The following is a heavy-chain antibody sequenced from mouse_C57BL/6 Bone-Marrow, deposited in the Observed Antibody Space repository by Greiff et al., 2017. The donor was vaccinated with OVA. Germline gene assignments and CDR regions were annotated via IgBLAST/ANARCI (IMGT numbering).Heavy chain of an antibody. CDR3: ARDYYGSSLYYYAMDY. CDR1: GYTFTDYY. Sequence: VQLQQSGPELVKPGASVKISCKASGYTFTDYYMNWVKQSHGKSLEWIGDINPNNGGTSYNQKFKGKATLTVDKSSSTAYMELRSLTSEDSAVYYCARDYYGSSLYYYAMDYWGQGTSVTVSS. V-gene: IGHV1-26*01. CDR2: INPNNGGT. D-gene: IGHD1-1*01. J-gene: IGHJ4*01.